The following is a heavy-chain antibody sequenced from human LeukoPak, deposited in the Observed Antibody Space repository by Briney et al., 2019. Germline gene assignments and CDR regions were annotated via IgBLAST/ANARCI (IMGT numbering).Heavy chain of an antibody. V-gene: IGHV3-48*03. Sequence: GGSLRLSRAGSGFPFSSHGMNWVRQAPGKGLEWVSYISSSGSTIYYADSVKGRFTISRDNAKNSLYLQMNSLRAEDTAVYYCAELGITMIGGVWGKGTTVTISS. CDR2: ISSSGSTI. D-gene: IGHD3-10*02. J-gene: IGHJ6*04. CDR3: AELGITMIGGV. CDR1: GFPFSSHG.